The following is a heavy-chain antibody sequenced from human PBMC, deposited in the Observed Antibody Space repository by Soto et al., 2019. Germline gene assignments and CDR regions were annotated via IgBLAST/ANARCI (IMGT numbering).Heavy chain of an antibody. D-gene: IGHD6-13*01. CDR2: IYYSGNT. V-gene: IGHV4-39*01. J-gene: IGHJ4*02. Sequence: QLQLQESGPGLVKPSGTLSLTCTVSGDSISSSSYYWGWIRQPPGRDLEWIGSIYYSGNTYYNPSLKSRVTISVDTSKIQFSLNLSSVTAADTAVYYCARPLATAGRGPFDYWGQGTLVTVSS. CDR1: GDSISSSSYY. CDR3: ARPLATAGRGPFDY.